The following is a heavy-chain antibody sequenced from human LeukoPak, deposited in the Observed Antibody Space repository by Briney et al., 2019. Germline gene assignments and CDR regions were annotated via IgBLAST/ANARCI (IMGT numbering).Heavy chain of an antibody. Sequence: GGSLRLSCAASGFTFDDYAMHWVRQAPGKSLKWVSGISYNSDTIAYADSVKGRFTISRDNAKNSLYLQMNSLRAEDTALYYCAKDYCGGDCYSGWYFDLWGRGTLVTVSS. J-gene: IGHJ2*01. CDR1: GFTFDDYA. V-gene: IGHV3-9*01. CDR3: AKDYCGGDCYSGWYFDL. CDR2: ISYNSDTI. D-gene: IGHD2-21*02.